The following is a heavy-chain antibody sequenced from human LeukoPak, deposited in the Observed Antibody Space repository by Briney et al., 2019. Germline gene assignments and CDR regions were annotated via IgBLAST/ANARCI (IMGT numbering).Heavy chain of an antibody. J-gene: IGHJ5*02. V-gene: IGHV1-18*01. D-gene: IGHD6-19*01. CDR3: ARVDSSGWYNWFDP. CDR1: GYTFTSYG. Sequence: ASVKVSCKASGYTFTSYGISWVRQAPGQGLEWMGWISAYNGNTNYAQNLQGRVTMTTDTSTRTAYVELRSLRYDDTAVYYCARVDSSGWYNWFDPWGQGTLVIVSS. CDR2: ISAYNGNT.